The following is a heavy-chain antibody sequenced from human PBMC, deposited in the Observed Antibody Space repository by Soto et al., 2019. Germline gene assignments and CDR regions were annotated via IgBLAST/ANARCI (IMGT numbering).Heavy chain of an antibody. Sequence: QVQLQESGPGLAKPSETLSLTCTVSGGSISSYYWSWIRQPPGKGLEWIGYIYYSGSTNYNPSLKSXXTXSXXTSKTQFSLKLSSGTAADTAVYYCARHPIRGWFDPWGQGTLVTVSS. V-gene: IGHV4-59*08. CDR3: ARHPIRGWFDP. J-gene: IGHJ5*02. CDR2: IYYSGST. CDR1: GGSISSYY. D-gene: IGHD1-26*01.